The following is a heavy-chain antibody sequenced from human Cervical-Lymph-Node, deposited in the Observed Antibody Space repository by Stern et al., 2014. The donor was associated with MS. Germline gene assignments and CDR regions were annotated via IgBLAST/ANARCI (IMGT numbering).Heavy chain of an antibody. D-gene: IGHD2-21*02. CDR1: GFSFSDYD. J-gene: IGHJ4*02. CDR3: GRGDAGDY. V-gene: IGHV3-11*01. CDR2: ISGSGGAI. Sequence: DQLVESGGDLVKPGGSLRLSCVASGFSFSDYDMSWIRQAPGKGLEWISYISGSGGAIYYADSVQGRFTISRDNAKNSLFLQMNSVRAEDTAVYYCGRGDAGDYWGQGTLVTVAS.